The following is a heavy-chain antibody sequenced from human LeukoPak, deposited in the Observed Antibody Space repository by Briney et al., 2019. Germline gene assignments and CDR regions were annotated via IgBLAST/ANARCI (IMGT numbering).Heavy chain of an antibody. CDR1: GYTFTGYY. J-gene: IGHJ5*02. CDR3: ARLMVRGVKGWFDP. CDR2: INPKSGGT. D-gene: IGHD3-10*01. Sequence: GASVKVSCKASGYTFTGYYMHWVRQAPGQGLEWMGWINPKSGGTNYAQKFQGRVTMTRDMSTSTVYMELRSLRSEDTAVDYWARLMVRGVKGWFDPWGQGTLVTVSS. V-gene: IGHV1-2*02.